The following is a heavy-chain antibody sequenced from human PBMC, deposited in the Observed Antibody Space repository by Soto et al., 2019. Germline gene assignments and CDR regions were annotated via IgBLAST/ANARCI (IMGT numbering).Heavy chain of an antibody. D-gene: IGHD6-13*01. CDR1: GDSVSSNSAA. V-gene: IGHV6-1*01. CDR3: ARDRESSSDYYYYAMDV. CDR2: TYYRSKWYN. Sequence: SQTLSLTCAISGDSVSSNSAAWNWIRQSPSRGLEWLGRTYYRSKWYNDYAVSVKSRITINPDTSKNQFSLQLNSVTPEDTAVYYCARDRESSSDYYYYAMDVSGPAPTVTLSS. J-gene: IGHJ6*02.